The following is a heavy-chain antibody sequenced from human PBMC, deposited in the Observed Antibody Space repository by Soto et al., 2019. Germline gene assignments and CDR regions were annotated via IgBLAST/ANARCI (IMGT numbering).Heavy chain of an antibody. Sequence: PGGSLRLSCAASGFAFSSYAMSWVRQAPGKGLEWVSVISGSGGGTYYADSVKGRFTISRDNSKTTLYLQMTSLRAEDTAVYYCAKALRGFDYYYGMDVWGQGTTVTVSS. CDR2: ISGSGGGT. V-gene: IGHV3-23*01. CDR3: AKALRGFDYYYGMDV. J-gene: IGHJ6*02. D-gene: IGHD3-16*01. CDR1: GFAFSSYA.